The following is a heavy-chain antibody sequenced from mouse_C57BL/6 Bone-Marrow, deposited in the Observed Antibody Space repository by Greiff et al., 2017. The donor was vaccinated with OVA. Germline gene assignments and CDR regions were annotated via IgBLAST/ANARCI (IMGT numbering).Heavy chain of an antibody. V-gene: IGHV1-19*01. CDR3: AHYDGYSHWYVDV. J-gene: IGHJ1*03. D-gene: IGHD2-3*01. CDR1: GYTFTDYY. CDR2: INPYNGGT. Sequence: EVQLQQSGPVLVKPGASVKMSCKASGYTFTDYYMNWVKQSHGKSLEWIGVINPYNGGTSYNQKFKGKATLTVDKSSSTAYMELNSLTSEDSAVYYCAHYDGYSHWYVDVWGTGTTVTVSS.